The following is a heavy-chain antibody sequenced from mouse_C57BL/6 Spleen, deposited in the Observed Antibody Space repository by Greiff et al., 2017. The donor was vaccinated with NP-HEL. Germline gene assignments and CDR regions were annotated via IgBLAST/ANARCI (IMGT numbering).Heavy chain of an antibody. CDR2: IDPEDGDT. CDR1: GFNIKDYY. D-gene: IGHD1-1*01. Sequence: EVQLQQSGAELVRPGASVKLSCTASGFNIKDYYMHWVKQRPEQGLEWIGRIDPEDGDTEYAPKFQGKATMTADTSSNTAYLQPSSLTSEDTAVYYLTTSTVVAPVDYWGQGTTLTVSS. V-gene: IGHV14-1*01. J-gene: IGHJ2*01. CDR3: TTSTVVAPVDY.